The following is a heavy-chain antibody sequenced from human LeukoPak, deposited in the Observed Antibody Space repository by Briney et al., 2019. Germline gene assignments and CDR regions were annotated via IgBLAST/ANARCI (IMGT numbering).Heavy chain of an antibody. CDR1: GFTFDDYA. D-gene: IGHD3-22*01. CDR3: ATEYYDSSGYDY. CDR2: INWNSGKI. J-gene: IGHJ4*02. Sequence: GGSLRLSCAASGFTFDDYAMHWVRQAPGKGLEWVSGINWNSGKIGYADSVKGRFTISRDNAKNTLYLQMNSLRAEDTAVYYCATEYYDSSGYDYWGQGTLATVSS. V-gene: IGHV3-9*01.